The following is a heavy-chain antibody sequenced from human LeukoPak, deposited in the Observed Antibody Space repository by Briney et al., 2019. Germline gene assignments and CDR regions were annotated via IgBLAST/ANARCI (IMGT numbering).Heavy chain of an antibody. CDR3: ARGITHGDFDL. Sequence: ASVKVSCKASGYTFTGYYMHWVRQAPGQGLEWMGWINPNSGGTNYAQKFQGRVTITRNTSISTAYMELSSLRSEDTAVYYCARGITHGDFDLWGRGTLVTVSS. CDR1: GYTFTGYY. V-gene: IGHV1-2*02. J-gene: IGHJ2*01. D-gene: IGHD1-14*01. CDR2: INPNSGGT.